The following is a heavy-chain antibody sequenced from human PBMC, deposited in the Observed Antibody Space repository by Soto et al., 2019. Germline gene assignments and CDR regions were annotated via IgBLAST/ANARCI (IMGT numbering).Heavy chain of an antibody. J-gene: IGHJ4*02. V-gene: IGHV4-4*07. Sequence: PSETLSLTCTGSGGSISSYYWSWIRQPAGKGLEWIGRIYTSGSTNYNPSLKSRVTMSVDTSKNQFSLKLSSVTAADTAVYYCARGSYDFWSGPAFDYWGQGTLVTVSS. CDR2: IYTSGST. D-gene: IGHD3-3*01. CDR3: ARGSYDFWSGPAFDY. CDR1: GGSISSYY.